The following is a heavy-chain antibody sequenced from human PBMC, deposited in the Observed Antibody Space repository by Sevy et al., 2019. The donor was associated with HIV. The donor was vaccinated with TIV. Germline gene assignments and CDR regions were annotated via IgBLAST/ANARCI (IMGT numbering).Heavy chain of an antibody. CDR3: ARDSHIENYYYYYGMDV. J-gene: IGHJ6*02. CDR1: GFTFSSYS. Sequence: GGSLRLSCAASGFTFSSYSMNWVRQAPGKVLEWVSSIRSSSSYIYYADSVKGRLTISRDNAKNSLYLQMISLRAEDTAVYYCARDSHIENYYYYYGMDVWGQGTTVTVSS. V-gene: IGHV3-21*01. CDR2: IRSSSSYI.